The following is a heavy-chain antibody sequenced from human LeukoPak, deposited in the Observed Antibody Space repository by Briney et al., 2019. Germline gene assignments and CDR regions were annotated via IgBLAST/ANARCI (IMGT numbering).Heavy chain of an antibody. Sequence: GASVKVSCKASGYTFTSYGISWVRQAPGQGLEWMGWISAYNGNTNYAQKLQGRVTMTTDTSTSTAYMELRSLRSDDTAVYYCARVGNMVRGVIFVYYYYMDVWGKGTTVTVSS. CDR3: ARVGNMVRGVIFVYYYYMDV. J-gene: IGHJ6*03. CDR1: GYTFTSYG. CDR2: ISAYNGNT. D-gene: IGHD3-10*01. V-gene: IGHV1-18*01.